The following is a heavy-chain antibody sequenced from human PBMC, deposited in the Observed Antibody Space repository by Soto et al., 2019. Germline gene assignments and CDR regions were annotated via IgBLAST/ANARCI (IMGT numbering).Heavy chain of an antibody. CDR3: ARVGEYYDFWSGTHDAFDI. CDR1: GGSISSGGYS. V-gene: IGHV4-30-2*01. J-gene: IGHJ3*02. D-gene: IGHD3-3*01. Sequence: SETLSLTCAVSGGSISSGGYSWSWIRQPPGKGLEWIGYIYHSGSTYYNPSLKSRVTISVDRSKNQFSLKLSSVTAADTAVYYCARVGEYYDFWSGTHDAFDIWGQGTMVTVSS. CDR2: IYHSGST.